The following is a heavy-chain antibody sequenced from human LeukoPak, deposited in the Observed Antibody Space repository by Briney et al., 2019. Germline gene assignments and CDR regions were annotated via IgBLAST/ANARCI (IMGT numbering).Heavy chain of an antibody. CDR3: ARGRSTGYPYYFEY. J-gene: IGHJ4*02. Sequence: ASVKVSCKASGYTFTSYDINWVRQATGQGLEWMGWMNPNSGSTGYAQKFQGRVTITRNTSISTAHMELSGLRSEDTAVYYCARGRSTGYPYYFEYWGRGTLVTVSS. CDR1: GYTFTSYD. CDR2: MNPNSGST. D-gene: IGHD5-12*01. V-gene: IGHV1-8*03.